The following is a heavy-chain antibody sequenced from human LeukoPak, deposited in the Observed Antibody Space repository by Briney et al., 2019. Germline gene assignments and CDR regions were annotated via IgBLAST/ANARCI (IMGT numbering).Heavy chain of an antibody. Sequence: SETLSLTCAVSGGSFSSFNWWSWVRQPPGKGLQWIGEIHQSGRTNYSPSLKSRVTISVDKSKTQFSLKLRSVTAADTAVYYCARSIAARYFDYWGQGTLVTVSS. CDR2: IHQSGRT. D-gene: IGHD6-6*01. V-gene: IGHV4-4*02. CDR1: GGSFSSFNW. CDR3: ARSIAARYFDY. J-gene: IGHJ4*02.